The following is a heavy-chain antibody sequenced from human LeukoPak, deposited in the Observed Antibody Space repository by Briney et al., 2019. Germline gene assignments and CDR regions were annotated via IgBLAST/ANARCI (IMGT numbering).Heavy chain of an antibody. CDR3: ARKNWDYYGMDV. D-gene: IGHD7-27*01. J-gene: IGHJ6*02. Sequence: GGSLRLSCAASGFTFSNYPMYWVRQAPGQGLEYVSGISSNGGRTLYANSVKGRFTISRDNSKNTLYLQMGSLRAEDMAVYYCARKNWDYYGMDVWGQGTTVTVPS. V-gene: IGHV3-64*01. CDR1: GFTFSNYP. CDR2: ISSNGGRT.